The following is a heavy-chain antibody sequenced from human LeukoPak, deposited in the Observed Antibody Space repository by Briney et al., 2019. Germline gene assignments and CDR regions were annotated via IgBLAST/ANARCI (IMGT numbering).Heavy chain of an antibody. J-gene: IGHJ4*02. CDR3: AKDHDFWSAYYFDY. D-gene: IGHD3-3*01. CDR2: ISYDGSNK. V-gene: IGHV3-30*18. CDR1: GFTFSSYG. Sequence: GRSLRLSCAASGFTFSSYGMHWVRQAPGKGLEWVAVISYDGSNKYYADSMKGRFTISRDNSKNTLYLQMNSLRAEDTAVYYCAKDHDFWSAYYFDYWGQGTLVTVSS.